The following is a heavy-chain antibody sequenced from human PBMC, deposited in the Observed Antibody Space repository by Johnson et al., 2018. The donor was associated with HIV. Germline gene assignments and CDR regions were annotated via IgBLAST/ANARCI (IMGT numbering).Heavy chain of an antibody. V-gene: IGHV3-11*04. CDR2: ISSSGSTI. CDR3: ARDPMSRHAFDI. CDR1: GFTFSDYY. J-gene: IGHJ3*02. D-gene: IGHD3-10*02. Sequence: QVQLVESGGGLVKPGGSLRLSCAASGFTFSDYYMSWIRQAPGKGLEWVSYISSSGSTIYYSGSVKGRFAISRDNTQNSLYLQMNSLRAEDTAVYYCARDPMSRHAFDIWGQGTMVTVSS.